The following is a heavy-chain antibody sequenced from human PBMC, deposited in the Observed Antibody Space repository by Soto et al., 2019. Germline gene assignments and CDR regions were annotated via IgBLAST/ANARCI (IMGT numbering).Heavy chain of an antibody. D-gene: IGHD2-8*01. CDR2: ISGGGDGT. CDR1: GFTFYNYA. V-gene: IGHV3-23*01. CDR3: AKKGLGSLATYCTTGDCHYAVEV. Sequence: EVHLLESGGGLVRPGGSLRLSCAASGFTFYNYAMNWVRQAPGKGLEWVSTISGGGDGTYYADSVKGRLTISRDNSRNTVYLQMISLRAEDTAVYYCAKKGLGSLATYCTTGDCHYAVEVWGQGTLVTVSS. J-gene: IGHJ3*01.